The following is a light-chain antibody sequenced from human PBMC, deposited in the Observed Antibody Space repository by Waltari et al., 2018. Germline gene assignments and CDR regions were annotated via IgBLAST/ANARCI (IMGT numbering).Light chain of an antibody. Sequence: DIQLTQSPSFLSASVGDRVTITCRASQCISSYLTWFQQKPGKAPKLLIYAASTLQSGVPSRFSGRGSGTEVTLTISSLQPEDSATYYCHQGNGYPLTFGGGTKVEIK. CDR1: QCISSY. CDR2: AAS. CDR3: HQGNGYPLT. J-gene: IGKJ4*01. V-gene: IGKV1-9*01.